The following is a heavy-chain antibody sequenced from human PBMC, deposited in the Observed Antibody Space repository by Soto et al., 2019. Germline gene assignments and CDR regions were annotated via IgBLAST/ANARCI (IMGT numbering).Heavy chain of an antibody. CDR2: IHHSGST. CDR1: GGSISSGGYY. Sequence: QVQLQESGPGLVKPSQTLSLTCTVSGGSISSGGYYWSWIRQHPGKGLEWIGYIHHSGSTYYTPSLKRRVTISVASSKNPFSLKLSSVTAADTAVYYCAGGLAAAGTGGDYWGQGTLVTVSS. D-gene: IGHD6-13*01. J-gene: IGHJ4*02. V-gene: IGHV4-31*03. CDR3: AGGLAAAGTGGDY.